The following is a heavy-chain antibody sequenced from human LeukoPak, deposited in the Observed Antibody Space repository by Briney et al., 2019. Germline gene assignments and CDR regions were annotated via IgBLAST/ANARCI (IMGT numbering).Heavy chain of an antibody. D-gene: IGHD6-13*01. CDR1: GYTFTGYY. V-gene: IGHV1-69*13. CDR2: IIPIFGTA. CDR3: ELYSSSWYYFDY. J-gene: IGHJ4*02. Sequence: SVKVSCKASGYTFTGYYMHWVRQAPGQGLEWMGGIIPIFGTANYAQKFQGRVTITADESTSTAYMELSSLRSEDTAVYYCELYSSSWYYFDYWGQGTLVTVSS.